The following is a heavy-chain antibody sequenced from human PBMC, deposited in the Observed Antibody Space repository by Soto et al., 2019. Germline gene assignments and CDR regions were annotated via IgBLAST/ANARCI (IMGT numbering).Heavy chain of an antibody. CDR2: INHSGST. V-gene: IGHV4-34*01. J-gene: IGHJ4*02. CDR3: ASKGVTIFA. CDR1: VGSVSGYY. Sequence: SETLSLTCAVYVGSVSGYYWSWIRQPPGKGLEWIGEINHSGSTNYNPSLKSRVTISVDTSKNQFSLKLSSVTAADTAVYYCASKGVTIFAWGQGTLVTVSS. D-gene: IGHD3-3*01.